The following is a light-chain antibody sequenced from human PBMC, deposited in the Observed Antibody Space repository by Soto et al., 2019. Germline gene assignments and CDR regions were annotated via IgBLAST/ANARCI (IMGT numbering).Light chain of an antibody. Sequence: EIVLTQSPGTVSLSPGERATLSCRASQSVSSDYLAWYQQKPGQPPRLLIYGASHRATDIPDRFSGSGSGSDFTLTITGLEPEDFAVYYCKQYGSSPTFGQGNKVDIK. V-gene: IGKV3-20*01. J-gene: IGKJ1*01. CDR1: QSVSSDY. CDR3: KQYGSSPT. CDR2: GAS.